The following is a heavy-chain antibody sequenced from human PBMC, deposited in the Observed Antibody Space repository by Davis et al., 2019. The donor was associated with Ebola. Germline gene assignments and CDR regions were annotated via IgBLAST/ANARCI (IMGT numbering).Heavy chain of an antibody. V-gene: IGHV3-33*01. CDR2: IWYDGSNK. CDR3: ARGAGENIVVVPAAIRYYYGMDV. J-gene: IGHJ6*02. CDR1: GFTFSSYG. Sequence: GESLKISCAASGFTFSSYGMHWVRQAPGKGLEWVAVIWYDGSNKYYADSVKGRFTISRDNSKNTLYLQMNSLRAEDTAVYYCARGAGENIVVVPAAIRYYYGMDVWGQGTTVTVSS. D-gene: IGHD2-2*02.